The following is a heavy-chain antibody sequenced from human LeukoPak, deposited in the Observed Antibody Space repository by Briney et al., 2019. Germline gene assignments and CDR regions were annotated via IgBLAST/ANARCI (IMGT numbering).Heavy chain of an antibody. J-gene: IGHJ5*02. CDR1: GFSFSYYG. CDR3: ARLYGTYPGWFDP. D-gene: IGHD4-17*01. CDR2: ISHDGSNK. Sequence: GGSLRLSCAASGFSFSYYGMHWVRQAPGKGLEWVAVISHDGSNKYYADSVKGRFTISRDNSKNTLYLQMNSLRAEGTAVYYCARLYGTYPGWFDPWGQGTLVTVSS. V-gene: IGHV3-30*03.